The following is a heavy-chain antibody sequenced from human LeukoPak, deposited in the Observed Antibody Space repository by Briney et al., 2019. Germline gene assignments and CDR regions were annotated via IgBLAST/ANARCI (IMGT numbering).Heavy chain of an antibody. CDR3: AREDPQTRVPEGMDV. CDR2: VYYSGTT. Sequence: SETLSLTCTVSGGSISYYYWSWIRQSPGKGLEWIGYVYYSGTTNYNPSLKSRVTISVDTSKNQFSRQLRSVTAADTAVYYCAREDPQTRVPEGMDVWGQGTTVTVSS. D-gene: IGHD4/OR15-4a*01. J-gene: IGHJ6*02. CDR1: GGSISYYY. V-gene: IGHV4-59*01.